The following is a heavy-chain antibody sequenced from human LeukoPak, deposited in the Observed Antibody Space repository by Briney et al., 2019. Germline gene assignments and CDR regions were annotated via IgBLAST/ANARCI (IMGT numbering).Heavy chain of an antibody. V-gene: IGHV3-7*01. CDR3: ARSNRASN. J-gene: IGHJ4*02. CDR2: INQDGNEK. D-gene: IGHD2-21*01. Sequence: PGGSLRLSCAASGFTLSSYWMSWVRQAPGKGLEWVANINQDGNEKYYVDSVRGRFTISRGNAKSSLYLQMNSLRAEDTAVYYCARSNRASNWGQGTLVTVSS. CDR1: GFTLSSYW.